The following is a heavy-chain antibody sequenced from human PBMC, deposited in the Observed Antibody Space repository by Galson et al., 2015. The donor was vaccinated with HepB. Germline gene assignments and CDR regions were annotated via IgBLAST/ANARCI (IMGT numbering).Heavy chain of an antibody. D-gene: IGHD2-2*01. CDR2: IIPILVIA. CDR1: GGTFSSYA. J-gene: IGHJ3*02. V-gene: IGHV1-69*04. Sequence: VKVSCKASGGTFSSYAISWVRQAPGQGLEWMGRIIPILVIANYAQKFQGRVTFTADKPTSTASMGLSSLRSEDTAVYYCARAQDIVVVPAAIGGGAFDIWGQGTMVTVSS. CDR3: ARAQDIVVVPAAIGGGAFDI.